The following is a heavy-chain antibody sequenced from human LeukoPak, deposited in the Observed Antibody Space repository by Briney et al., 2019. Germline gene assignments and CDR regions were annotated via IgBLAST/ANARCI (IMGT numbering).Heavy chain of an antibody. V-gene: IGHV1-2*02. CDR1: GYTFTGYY. CDR3: ARDPIAAAGSVDY. J-gene: IGHJ4*02. D-gene: IGHD6-13*01. CDR2: INPNSGGT. Sequence: ASVKVSCKASGYTFTGYYMHWVRQAPGQGLEWMGWINPNSGGTNYAQKFQGRVTMTRDTSISTAYMELSRLRSDDTAVYYCARDPIAAAGSVDYWGQGTLVTVSS.